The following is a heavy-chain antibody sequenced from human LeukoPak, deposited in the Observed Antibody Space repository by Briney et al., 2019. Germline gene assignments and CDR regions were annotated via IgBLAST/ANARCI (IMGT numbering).Heavy chain of an antibody. Sequence: ASVKVSCKASGHGFTNYFIHWVRRAPGQGTEWMGLINPSGGGTTYAQKFQGRVTMTRDTSTGTVYMELSSLTSDDTAVYYCATEIPGTCYFPYWGQGTRVTVSS. CDR1: GHGFTNYF. CDR3: ATEIPGTCYFPY. CDR2: INPSGGGT. V-gene: IGHV1-46*01. J-gene: IGHJ4*02. D-gene: IGHD1-1*01.